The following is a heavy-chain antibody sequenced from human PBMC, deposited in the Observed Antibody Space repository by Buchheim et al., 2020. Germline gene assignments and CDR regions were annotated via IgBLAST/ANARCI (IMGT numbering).Heavy chain of an antibody. J-gene: IGHJ4*02. D-gene: IGHD1-26*01. CDR2: IYYSGRT. CDR1: GGSISSSSYY. Sequence: QLQLQESGPGLVKPSETLSLTCTVSGGSISSSSYYWGWIRQPPGKGLEWIGSIYYSGRTYYNPSLKSRVTISVNTSKNQFLLKLSSVTAADTAVYYCARQSGSYRYFDYWGQGTL. V-gene: IGHV4-39*01. CDR3: ARQSGSYRYFDY.